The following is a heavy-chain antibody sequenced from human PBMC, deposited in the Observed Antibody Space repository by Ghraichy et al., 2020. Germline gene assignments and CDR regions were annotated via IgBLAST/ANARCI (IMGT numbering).Heavy chain of an antibody. CDR2: INHSGST. J-gene: IGHJ4*02. CDR1: GGSFSGYY. Sequence: GSLRLSCAVYGGSFSGYYWSWIRQPPGKGLEWIGEINHSGSTNYNPSLKSRVTISVDTSKNQFSLKLSSVTAADTAVYYCARRGYSYGHDYWGQGTLVTVSS. V-gene: IGHV4-34*01. CDR3: ARRGYSYGHDY. D-gene: IGHD5-18*01.